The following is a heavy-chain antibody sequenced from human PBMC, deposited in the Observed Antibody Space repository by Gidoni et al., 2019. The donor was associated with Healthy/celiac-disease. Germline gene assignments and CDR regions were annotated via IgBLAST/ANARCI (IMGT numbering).Heavy chain of an antibody. D-gene: IGHD2-15*01. CDR3: AREGARIPWDY. J-gene: IGHJ4*02. V-gene: IGHV1-3*05. CDR1: GYTFTSYA. CDR2: INAGNGNT. Sequence: QVQLVQSGAEEKKPGASVKGSCKASGYTFTSYAMHWVRQAPGQRLEWMGWINAGNGNTKYSQKFQGRVTITRDTSASTAYMELSSLRSEDTAVYYCAREGARIPWDYWGQGTLVTVSS.